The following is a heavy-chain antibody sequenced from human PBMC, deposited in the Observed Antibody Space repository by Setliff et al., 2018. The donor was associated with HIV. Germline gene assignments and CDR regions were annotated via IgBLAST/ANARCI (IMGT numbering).Heavy chain of an antibody. V-gene: IGHV4-61*09. CDR1: GGSISSGSYY. Sequence: SETLSLTCTVSGGSISSGSYYWSWIRQPAGKGLEWIGHLYTSGTTNYSPSLKSRVTISLDTSKKQFSLKLSSVTAADTAVYYCARQREVYGTVYYYYMDVWGKGTTVTVSS. CDR3: ARQREVYGTVYYYYMDV. J-gene: IGHJ6*03. D-gene: IGHD4-17*01. CDR2: LYTSGTT.